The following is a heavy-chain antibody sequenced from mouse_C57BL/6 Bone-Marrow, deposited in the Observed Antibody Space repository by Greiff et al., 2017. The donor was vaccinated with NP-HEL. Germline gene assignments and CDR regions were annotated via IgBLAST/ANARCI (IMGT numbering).Heavy chain of an antibody. Sequence: LQESGAELVRPGSSVKLSCTDSYFAFMASAMHWVKQRPGHGLEWIGSFTMYSDATEYRENFKGKATLTANTSSRTAYKELSSLTSEDSAVYYCAGGGYSSSFYWYFDVWGTGTTVTVSS. V-gene: IGHV1-49*01. CDR2: FTMYSDAT. CDR1: YFAFMASA. CDR3: AGGGYSSSFYWYFDV. D-gene: IGHD1-1*01. J-gene: IGHJ1*03.